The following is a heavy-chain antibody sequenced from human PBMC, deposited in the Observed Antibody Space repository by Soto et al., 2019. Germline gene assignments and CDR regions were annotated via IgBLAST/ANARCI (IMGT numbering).Heavy chain of an antibody. J-gene: IGHJ6*02. Sequence: SETLSLTCAVSDDFISSYYWNWIRQPAGKGLEWIGRVSTNGATNYNPSLESRVTMSVDTSKNQFSLKLTSVTAADTAVYFCARADYEILTGSYAMDVWGQGTTVTVSS. CDR2: VSTNGAT. V-gene: IGHV4-4*07. CDR3: ARADYEILTGSYAMDV. CDR1: DDFISSYY. D-gene: IGHD3-9*01.